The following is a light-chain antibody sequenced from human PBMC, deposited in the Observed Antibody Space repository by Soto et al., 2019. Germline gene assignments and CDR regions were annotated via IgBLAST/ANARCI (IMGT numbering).Light chain of an antibody. J-gene: IGKJ4*01. CDR1: QTVSNN. Sequence: ERVMTQSPATLSVSPGEKATLSCRASQTVSNNLAWYQQKPGQAPRLLIYFASTRATGIPARFSGSGSGTEFTLTISTLQSEDFAVYYCPQYNEWTLTFGGGTKVETK. V-gene: IGKV3-15*01. CDR3: PQYNEWTLT. CDR2: FAS.